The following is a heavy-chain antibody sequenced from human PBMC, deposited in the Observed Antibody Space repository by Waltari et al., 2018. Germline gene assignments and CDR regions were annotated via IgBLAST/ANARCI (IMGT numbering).Heavy chain of an antibody. D-gene: IGHD6-13*01. CDR2: IYYSGST. J-gene: IGHJ6*02. Sequence: QVQLQESGPGLVKPSETLSLTCTVSGGSISSYYWSWIRQPPGKGLEWIGYIYYSGSTNSNPSRKSRVTISVDTSKNQFSLKLSSVTAADTAVYYCARDTGIAAAPDVWGQGTTVTVSS. CDR3: ARDTGIAAAPDV. CDR1: GGSISSYY. V-gene: IGHV4-59*01.